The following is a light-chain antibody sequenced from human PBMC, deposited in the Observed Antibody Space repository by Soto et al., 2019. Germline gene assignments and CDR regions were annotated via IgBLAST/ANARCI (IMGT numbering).Light chain of an antibody. CDR1: QSVSNN. V-gene: IGKV3-20*01. CDR3: QQYGNSPQT. Sequence: IVLTKSPATLSVSPGERATLSCRASQSVSNNLAWYQQKPGQAPRLLISGASSRATGIPDRFSGSGSGTDFTLTISRLEPEDFAVYYCQQYGNSPQTFGQGTKV. CDR2: GAS. J-gene: IGKJ1*01.